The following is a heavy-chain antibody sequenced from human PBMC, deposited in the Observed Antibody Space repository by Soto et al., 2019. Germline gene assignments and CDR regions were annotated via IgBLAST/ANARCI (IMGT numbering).Heavy chain of an antibody. CDR3: ARNNGWYYDYDRDV. CDR2: INHSGST. V-gene: IGHV4-34*01. Sequence: QVQLNQWGAGLLKPSETLSLTCAVYGGSFSGYYWSWVRQPPGKGLEWIGEINHSGSTNHNPCLKSRVTISVGTSKSLFSLQLNSVTAADTAVYYCARNNGWYYDYDRDVWCNGTTVTVS. J-gene: IGHJ6*03. D-gene: IGHD2-8*01. CDR1: GGSFSGYY.